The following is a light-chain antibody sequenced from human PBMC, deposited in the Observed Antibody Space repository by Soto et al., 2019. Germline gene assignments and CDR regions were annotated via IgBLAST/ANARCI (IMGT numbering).Light chain of an antibody. J-gene: IGKJ1*01. V-gene: IGKV3-20*01. CDR1: QSVRNNY. CDR3: QQYGSSPRT. CDR2: GAS. Sequence: EIVLTQSPDTLSLSPGERATLSCRASQSVRNNYLAWYQQKPGQAPRVLIHGASSRVTGIPDRFSGSGSGTDFPPTISRPEPEDFAVYYCQQYGSSPRTFGQGTKVEIK.